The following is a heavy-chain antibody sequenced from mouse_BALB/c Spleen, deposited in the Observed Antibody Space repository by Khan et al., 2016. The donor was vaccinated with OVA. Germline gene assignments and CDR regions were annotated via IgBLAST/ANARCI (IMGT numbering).Heavy chain of an antibody. CDR3: ARVYGGDFDY. Sequence: EVQLQESGPGLVKPSQSLSLICTVTGYSITSDYAWNWIRQFPGNKLEWMGFISYSGNTKYNPSLKSRISITRDTSKNQCFLQLNSVTTEDTATYYCARVYGGDFDYWGHGTTLTVSS. D-gene: IGHD1-1*01. V-gene: IGHV3-2*02. J-gene: IGHJ2*01. CDR1: GYSITSDYA. CDR2: ISYSGNT.